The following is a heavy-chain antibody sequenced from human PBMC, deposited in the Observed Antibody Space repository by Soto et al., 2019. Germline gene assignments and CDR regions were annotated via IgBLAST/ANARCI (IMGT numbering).Heavy chain of an antibody. CDR1: GFPFSSYS. CDR3: ARDRVPYNWNPFDY. D-gene: IGHD1-20*01. V-gene: IGHV3-48*02. J-gene: IGHJ4*02. Sequence: VWSLRISCASSGFPFSSYSMNWVRQAPGKGLEWVSYISSSSSTIYYADSVKGRFTISRDNAKNSLYLQMNSLRDEDTAVYYCARDRVPYNWNPFDYWGQGTLVTVSS. CDR2: ISSSSSTI.